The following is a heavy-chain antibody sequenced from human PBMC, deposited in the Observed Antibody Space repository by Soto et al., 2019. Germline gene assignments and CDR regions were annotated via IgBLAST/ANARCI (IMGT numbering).Heavy chain of an antibody. J-gene: IGHJ5*02. CDR3: ARGVLLWFGELHWFDP. CDR2: IIPIFGAA. D-gene: IGHD3-10*01. V-gene: IGHV1-69*13. Sequence: SVKVSCKASGGTFSSYAISWVRQAPGQGLEWMGGIIPIFGAANYAQKFQGRVTITADESTSTAYMELSSLRSEDTAVYYCARGVLLWFGELHWFDPWGQGTLVTVSS. CDR1: GGTFSSYA.